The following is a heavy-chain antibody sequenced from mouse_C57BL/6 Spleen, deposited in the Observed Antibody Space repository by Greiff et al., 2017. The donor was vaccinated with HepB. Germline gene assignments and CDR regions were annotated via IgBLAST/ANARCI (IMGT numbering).Heavy chain of an antibody. CDR2: ISDGGSYT. J-gene: IGHJ3*01. V-gene: IGHV5-4*03. Sequence: EVKVVESGGGLVKPGGSLKLSCAASGFTFSSYAMSWVRQTPEKRLEWVATISDGGSYTYYPDNVKGRFTISRDNAKNNLYLQMSHLKSEDTAMYYCARAIYGYDAGFAYWGQGTLVTVSA. D-gene: IGHD2-2*01. CDR3: ARAIYGYDAGFAY. CDR1: GFTFSSYA.